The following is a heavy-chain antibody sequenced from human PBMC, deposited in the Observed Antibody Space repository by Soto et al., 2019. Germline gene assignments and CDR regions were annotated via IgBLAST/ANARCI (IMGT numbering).Heavy chain of an antibody. CDR1: GFPFNNYA. J-gene: IGHJ3*02. Sequence: PGGSLRLSCAAPGFPFNNYAMSWVRQAPGKGLEWVSAIRGTDESTYYAQSVKGRFTISRDNSKNTLNLQMNSLRAEDTAVYYCAKSRSVEDGFDIWGQGTMVTVSS. CDR2: IRGTDEST. V-gene: IGHV3-23*01. CDR3: AKSRSVEDGFDI.